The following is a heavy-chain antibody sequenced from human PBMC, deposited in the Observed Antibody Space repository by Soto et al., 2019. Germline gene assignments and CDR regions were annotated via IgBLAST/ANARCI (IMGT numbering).Heavy chain of an antibody. D-gene: IGHD3-10*01. Sequence: QVQLVQSGAEVKKPGASVKVSCKASGYTFTNYAMHWVRQAPGHRLEWMGWINAAICNTKYSPKFQVSVTITRDTSANTDYMELSSLRAEETAVYYCGRRNVYGSGRYSFDYWGQGTLGTVSS. J-gene: IGHJ4*02. V-gene: IGHV1-3*01. CDR3: GRRNVYGSGRYSFDY. CDR1: GYTFTNYA. CDR2: INAAICNT.